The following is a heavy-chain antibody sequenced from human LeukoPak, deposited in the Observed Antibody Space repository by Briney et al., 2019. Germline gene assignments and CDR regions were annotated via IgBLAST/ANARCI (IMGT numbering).Heavy chain of an antibody. D-gene: IGHD3-3*01. CDR1: GFSFSGYG. J-gene: IGHJ4*02. CDR2: ISGSGGST. V-gene: IGHV3-23*01. Sequence: GGSLRLSCAASGFSFSGYGMSWVRQAPGKGLEWVSAISGSGGSTYYADSVKGRFTISRDNAKNSLYLQMNSLRAEDTAVYYCARDPDFWSGYDDYWGQGTLVTVSS. CDR3: ARDPDFWSGYDDY.